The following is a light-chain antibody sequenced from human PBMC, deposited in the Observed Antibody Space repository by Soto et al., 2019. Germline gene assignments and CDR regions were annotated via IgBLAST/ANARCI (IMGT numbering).Light chain of an antibody. J-gene: IGKJ5*01. CDR2: AAS. CDR3: QHSYSTPIT. Sequence: DIQMTQSPSSLSAYVGDRVTITCRASQSISSYLNWYQQKPGKAPKLLIYAASSLQSGVPSRFSGSGSGTDFTLTISSLQPEDFATYYCQHSYSTPITFGQGTRLEI. CDR1: QSISSY. V-gene: IGKV1-39*01.